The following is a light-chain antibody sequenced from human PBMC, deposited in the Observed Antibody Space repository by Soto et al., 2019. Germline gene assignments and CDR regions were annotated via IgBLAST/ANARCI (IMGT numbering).Light chain of an antibody. CDR3: SSYISSSTLYV. V-gene: IGLV2-14*01. Sequence: SALTQPASVSGSPGQSITISCTGTSSDVGDYNYVSWYQQHPGKAPKLMIYDVSNRPSGVSNRFSGSKSGNMASLTISGLQAEDEADYYCSSYISSSTLYVFGTGTKVTVL. J-gene: IGLJ1*01. CDR1: SSDVGDYNY. CDR2: DVS.